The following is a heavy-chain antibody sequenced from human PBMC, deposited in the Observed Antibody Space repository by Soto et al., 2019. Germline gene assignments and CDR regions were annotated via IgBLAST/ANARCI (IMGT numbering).Heavy chain of an antibody. V-gene: IGHV4-34*01. J-gene: IGHJ6*03. CDR2: INDSGNI. D-gene: IGHD3-10*01. Sequence: QVQLQQWGAGLLKPSETLSLTCAVYGGSFSGYQWTWIRQTPGKGLEWMGEINDSGNINYHQSLKSRVTILVDTAKKQISLKLSSVTAADTAVYYCARGLILWFGELSRRGGYYYYMDVWGKGTSVTVSS. CDR3: ARGLILWFGELSRRGGYYYYMDV. CDR1: GGSFSGYQ.